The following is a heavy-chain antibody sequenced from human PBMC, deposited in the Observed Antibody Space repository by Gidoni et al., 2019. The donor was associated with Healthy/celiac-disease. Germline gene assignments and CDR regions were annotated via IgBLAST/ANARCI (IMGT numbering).Heavy chain of an antibody. CDR3: AKQGLLGAFDI. V-gene: IGHV3-53*02. CDR2: IYSGGST. Sequence: EVQLVETGGGLIQPGGSLSLSCAASGFTVSSNYMSWVRQAPGKGLEWVSVIYSGGSTYFADSVKGRFTISRDNSKNTLYLQMNSLRAEDTAVYYCAKQGLLGAFDIWGQGTMVTVSS. J-gene: IGHJ3*02. CDR1: GFTVSSNY. D-gene: IGHD7-27*01.